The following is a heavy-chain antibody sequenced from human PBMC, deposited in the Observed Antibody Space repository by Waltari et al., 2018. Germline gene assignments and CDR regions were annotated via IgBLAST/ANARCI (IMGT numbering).Heavy chain of an antibody. CDR2: IFPTDSDT. CDR1: GYSFNNYW. CDR3: ARRWCSGGVCYGDY. Sequence: EVQLVQSGTEVKKPGESLKISCKGSGYSFNNYWIGWVRQMPGKGLEWRGIIFPTDSDTRYSPSFQGQVTISADKSISTTYLQWSSLKASDTAMYYCARRWCSGGVCYGDYWGQGTLVTVSS. J-gene: IGHJ4*02. V-gene: IGHV5-51*01. D-gene: IGHD2-8*02.